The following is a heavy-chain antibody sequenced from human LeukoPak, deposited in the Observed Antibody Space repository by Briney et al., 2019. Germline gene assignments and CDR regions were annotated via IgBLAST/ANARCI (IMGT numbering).Heavy chain of an antibody. J-gene: IGHJ1*01. CDR1: GGSISSGGYS. Sequence: MASETLSLTCAVSGGSISSGGYSWSWIRQPPGKGLEWIGYIYHSGSTYYNPSLKSRVTISVDRSKNQFSLKLSSVTPADTAVYYGAGGSWNYDDSSGYYLPEYFQHWGQGTLVTVSS. CDR3: AGGSWNYDDSSGYYLPEYFQH. V-gene: IGHV4-30-2*01. CDR2: IYHSGST. D-gene: IGHD3-22*01.